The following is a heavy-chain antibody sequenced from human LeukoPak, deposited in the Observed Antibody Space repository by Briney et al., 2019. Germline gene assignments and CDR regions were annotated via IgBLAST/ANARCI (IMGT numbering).Heavy chain of an antibody. CDR1: GYTFTSYY. CDR2: INPSGGST. Sequence: GASVKVSCKASGYTFTSYYMHWVRQAPGQGLEWMGIINPSGGSTSYAQKFQGRVTMTRDTSTSTVYMELSSLRSEDTAVYYCARDRGPSGYCSSTSCWAPQYNWFDPWGQGTLVTVSS. CDR3: ARDRGPSGYCSSTSCWAPQYNWFDP. V-gene: IGHV1-46*01. J-gene: IGHJ5*02. D-gene: IGHD2-2*01.